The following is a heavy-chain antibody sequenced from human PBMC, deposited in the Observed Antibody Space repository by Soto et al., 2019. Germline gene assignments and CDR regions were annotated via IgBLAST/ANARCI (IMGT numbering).Heavy chain of an antibody. J-gene: IGHJ4*02. CDR1: GYSFSIYW. D-gene: IGHD3-3*01. V-gene: IGHV5-10-1*01. Sequence: PGESLKISCKGSGYSFSIYWITWVRQMPGKGLEWMGRIDPSDSYTNYSPSFHGHVTISADKSISTAYLQWSSLKASDTAMYYCARLILGDYDFWSGYYLGPNDYWGQGTLVTVSS. CDR2: IDPSDSYT. CDR3: ARLILGDYDFWSGYYLGPNDY.